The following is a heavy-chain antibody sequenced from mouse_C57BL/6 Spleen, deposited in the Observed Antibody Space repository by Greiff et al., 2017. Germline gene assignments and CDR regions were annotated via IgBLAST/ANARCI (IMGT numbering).Heavy chain of an antibody. D-gene: IGHD2-1*01. V-gene: IGHV1-55*01. CDR1: GYTFTSYW. CDR2: IYPGSGST. J-gene: IGHJ4*01. CDR3: ARSSEGGYYGNSYAMDY. Sequence: QVQLQQPGAELVKPGASVKMSCKASGYTFTSYWITWVKQRPGQGLEWIGDIYPGSGSTNYNEKFKSKATLTVDTSSSTAYMQLSSLTSGDSAVYYCARSSEGGYYGNSYAMDYWGQGTSVTVSS.